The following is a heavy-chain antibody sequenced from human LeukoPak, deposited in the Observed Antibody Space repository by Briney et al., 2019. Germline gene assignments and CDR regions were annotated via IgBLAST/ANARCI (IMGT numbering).Heavy chain of an antibody. Sequence: GASLKVCCKASGYTFTRYDIHWVRQATGPGLEWLGWMNPNRGNPGYAKKFQARVTMTRSTSISTAYMELSSLRSEDTAVYYCARSQVLHYYDSSGYQPQDYWGQGTLVTVSS. V-gene: IGHV1-8*01. CDR3: ARSQVLHYYDSSGYQPQDY. CDR2: MNPNRGNP. J-gene: IGHJ4*02. D-gene: IGHD3-22*01. CDR1: GYTFTRYD.